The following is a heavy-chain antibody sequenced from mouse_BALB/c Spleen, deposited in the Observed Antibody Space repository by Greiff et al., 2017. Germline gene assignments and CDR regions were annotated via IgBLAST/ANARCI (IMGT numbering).Heavy chain of an antibody. CDR2: IYPYNGGT. CDR1: GYTFTDYN. CDR3: ARWGGYYGNYEDAMDY. D-gene: IGHD2-1*01. V-gene: IGHV1S29*02. Sequence: SGPELVKPGASVKISCKASGYTFTDYNMHWVKQSHGKSLEWIGYIYPYNGGTGYNQKFKSKATLTVDNSSSTAYMELRSLTSEDSAVYYCARWGGYYGNYEDAMDYWGQGTSVTVSS. J-gene: IGHJ4*01.